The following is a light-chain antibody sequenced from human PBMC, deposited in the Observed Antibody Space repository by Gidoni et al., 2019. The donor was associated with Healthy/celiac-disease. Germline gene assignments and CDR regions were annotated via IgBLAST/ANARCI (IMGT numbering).Light chain of an antibody. CDR2: DVS. CDR1: SRDVGGYNY. Sequence: QSALTQPASVSGSPGQASTISCTGTSRDVGGYNYVSWYQQLPGKAPKLMIYDVSNRPSGVSNRFSGSKSGNTASLTISGLQAEDEADYYCSSYTSSSTRVFGTGTKVTVL. J-gene: IGLJ1*01. CDR3: SSYTSSSTRV. V-gene: IGLV2-14*01.